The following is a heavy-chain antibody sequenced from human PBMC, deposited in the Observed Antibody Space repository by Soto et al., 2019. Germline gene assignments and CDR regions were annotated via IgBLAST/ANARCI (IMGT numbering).Heavy chain of an antibody. CDR3: ARELSTMARAYN. CDR2: IGTSDSSI. Sequence: EVQLVESGGGLVKPGGSLRLSCAASGFTFSSHNIYWFRQPPGKGLEWVSSIGTSDSSIYYADSVRGRFTISKDNAKNSAYLQMDSLRAEETAIYHCARELSTMARAYNWGQGTVVTVSS. V-gene: IGHV3-21*02. D-gene: IGHD3-10*01. J-gene: IGHJ4*02. CDR1: GFTFSSHN.